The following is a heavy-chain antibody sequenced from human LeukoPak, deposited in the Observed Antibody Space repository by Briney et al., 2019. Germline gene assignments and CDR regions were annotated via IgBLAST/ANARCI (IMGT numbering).Heavy chain of an antibody. CDR3: ATISVTGSGSYLDY. J-gene: IGHJ4*02. CDR1: GGTFSSYA. Sequence: GASVKVSCKASGGTFSSYAISWVRQAPGQGLEWMGGIIPIFGTANYAQKFQGRVTMTEDTSTDTAYMELSSLRSEDTAVYYCATISVTGSGSYLDYWGQGTLVTVSS. V-gene: IGHV1-69*06. CDR2: IIPIFGTA. D-gene: IGHD1-26*01.